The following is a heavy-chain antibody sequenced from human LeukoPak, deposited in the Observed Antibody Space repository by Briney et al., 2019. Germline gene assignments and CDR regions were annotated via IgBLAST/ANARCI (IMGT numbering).Heavy chain of an antibody. CDR3: ARGYSSSWYDFEY. CDR2: IYHSGST. D-gene: IGHD6-13*01. CDR1: GFSISSGYY. Sequence: SETLSLTCTVSGFSISSGYYWGWIRQPPGQGLEWIGSIYHSGSTYYNPSLKSRVTISVDTSKNQFSLKLSSVTAADTAVYYCARGYSSSWYDFEYWGQGTLVTVSS. J-gene: IGHJ4*02. V-gene: IGHV4-38-2*02.